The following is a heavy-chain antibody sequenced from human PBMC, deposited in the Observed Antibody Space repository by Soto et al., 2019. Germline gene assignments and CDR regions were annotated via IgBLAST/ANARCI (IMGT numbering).Heavy chain of an antibody. CDR3: ARQLSTAAGYNWFDP. D-gene: IGHD6-13*01. V-gene: IGHV3-48*01. CDR2: ISSSSSTI. CDR1: GVPFSSYS. J-gene: IGHJ5*02. Sequence: PGGSLRLSCAASGVPFSSYSMNWVRQAPGKGLEWVSYISSSSSTIYYADSVKGRFTISRDNAKNSLYLQMNSLRAEDTAVYYCARQLSTAAGYNWFDPWGQGILVTVSS.